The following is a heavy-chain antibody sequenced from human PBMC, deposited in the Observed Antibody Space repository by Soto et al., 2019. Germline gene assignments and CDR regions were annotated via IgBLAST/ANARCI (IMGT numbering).Heavy chain of an antibody. V-gene: IGHV1-69*13. J-gene: IGHJ4*02. CDR1: GGTFSSYA. CDR2: IIPIFGTA. Sequence: GASVKVSCKASGGTFSSYAISWVRQAPGQGLEWMGGIIPIFGTANYAQKFQGRVTITADESTSTAYMELSSLRSEDTAVYYWARVRIAATGDFDYWGQGTLVTVSS. D-gene: IGHD6-13*01. CDR3: ARVRIAATGDFDY.